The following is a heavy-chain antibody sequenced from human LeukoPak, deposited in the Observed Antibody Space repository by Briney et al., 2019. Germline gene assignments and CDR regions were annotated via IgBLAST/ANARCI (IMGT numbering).Heavy chain of an antibody. J-gene: IGHJ4*02. CDR3: ARDVDYANPRHDY. Sequence: GGSLRLSCAASGFTFSSYWMSWVRQAPGKGLEWVANIKQDGSEKYYVDSVKGRFTISRDNAKNSLYLQMNSLRAEDTAVYYCARDVDYANPRHDYWGQGTLVTVSS. CDR2: IKQDGSEK. CDR1: GFTFSSYW. V-gene: IGHV3-7*01. D-gene: IGHD4/OR15-4a*01.